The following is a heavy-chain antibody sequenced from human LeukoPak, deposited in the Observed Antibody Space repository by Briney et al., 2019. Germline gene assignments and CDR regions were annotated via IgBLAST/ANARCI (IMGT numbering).Heavy chain of an antibody. CDR1: GGSIGSGSYY. Sequence: SQTLSLTCTVAGGSIGSGSYYWSWLRQPAGRGLGWIGRIYTSGGTNYNPSLKSRVTISVDTSKNQFSLKLSAVTSADTAVYYCAIEPVGATAPFDYWGQGTLVTGSS. CDR3: AIEPVGATAPFDY. V-gene: IGHV4-61*02. CDR2: IYTSGGT. D-gene: IGHD1-26*01. J-gene: IGHJ4*02.